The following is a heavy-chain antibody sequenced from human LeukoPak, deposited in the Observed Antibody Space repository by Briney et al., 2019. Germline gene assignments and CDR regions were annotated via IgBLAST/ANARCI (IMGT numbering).Heavy chain of an antibody. V-gene: IGHV4-30-2*01. CDR3: ARKEYGDYRRFDP. D-gene: IGHD4-11*01. CDR1: GGSISSGGYS. J-gene: IGHJ5*02. Sequence: SQTLSLTCAVSGGSISSGGYSWSWIRQPPGKGLEWIGYIYHSGSTYYNPSLKSRVTISVDRSKNQFSLKLSSVTAADTAVYYCARKEYGDYRRFDPWGQGTLVTVSS. CDR2: IYHSGST.